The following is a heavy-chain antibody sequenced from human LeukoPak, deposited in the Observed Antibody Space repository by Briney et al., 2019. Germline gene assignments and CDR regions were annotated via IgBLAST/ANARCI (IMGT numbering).Heavy chain of an antibody. D-gene: IGHD6-19*01. CDR1: GDSVSSKSAA. Sequence: SQTLSLTCAISGDSVSSKSAAWNWIRQSPSRGLEWLGRTYYRSKWYMRSRVSINPDTSKNQFSLQLNSVTPEDTAVYYCARGYSSGIDYWGQGTLVTVSS. CDR2: TYYRSKWY. J-gene: IGHJ4*02. CDR3: ARGYSSGIDY. V-gene: IGHV6-1*01.